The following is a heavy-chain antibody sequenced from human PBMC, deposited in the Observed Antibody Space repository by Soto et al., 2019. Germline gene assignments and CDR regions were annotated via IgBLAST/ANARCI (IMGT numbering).Heavy chain of an antibody. Sequence: SVKVSCKASGYTFTSYGISWVRQAPGQGLEWMGWISAYNGNTNYAKKLQGRVTMTTDTSTSTAYMELRSLRSDDPAVHYCASVPLDCSGGTCYPIPSAAYYYYGMDVWGPGPTVTVSS. CDR2: ISAYNGNT. CDR3: ASVPLDCSGGTCYPIPSAAYYYYGMDV. D-gene: IGHD2-15*01. CDR1: GYTFTSYG. J-gene: IGHJ6*02. V-gene: IGHV1-18*01.